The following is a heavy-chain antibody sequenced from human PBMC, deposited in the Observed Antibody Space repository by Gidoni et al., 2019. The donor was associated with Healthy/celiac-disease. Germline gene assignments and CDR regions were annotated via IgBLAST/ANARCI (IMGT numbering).Heavy chain of an antibody. CDR3: ARDYYYDSSGYYEVDY. Sequence: QVQLVQSGAEVKKPGASVKVSCKASGYTFTSYGISWVRQAPGQGLEWMGWISAYNGNTNDAQKLQGRVTMTTDTSTSTAYMELRSLRSDDTAVYYCARDYYYDSSGYYEVDYWGQGTLVTVSS. D-gene: IGHD3-22*01. J-gene: IGHJ4*02. CDR1: GYTFTSYG. CDR2: ISAYNGNT. V-gene: IGHV1-18*01.